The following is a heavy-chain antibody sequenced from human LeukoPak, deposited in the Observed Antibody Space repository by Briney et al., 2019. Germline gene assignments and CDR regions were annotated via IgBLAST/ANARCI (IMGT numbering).Heavy chain of an antibody. V-gene: IGHV3-23*01. CDR2: ISGSGGST. CDR3: AKDREEYYYDSSGYSDY. CDR1: GFTFSSNA. J-gene: IGHJ4*02. Sequence: GGSLRLSCAASGFTFSSNAMSWVRQAPGKGLEWVSAISGSGGSTYYADSVKGRFTISRDNSKNTLYLQMNSLRAEDTAVYNCAKDREEYYYDSSGYSDYWGQGTLVTVSS. D-gene: IGHD3-22*01.